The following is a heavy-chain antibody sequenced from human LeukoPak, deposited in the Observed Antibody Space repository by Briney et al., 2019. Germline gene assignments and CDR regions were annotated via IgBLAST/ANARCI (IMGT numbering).Heavy chain of an antibody. CDR3: AKGSPRGGLDY. J-gene: IGHJ4*02. V-gene: IGHV3-48*01. CDR2: ISSSSRTI. D-gene: IGHD1-14*01. Sequence: GGSLRLSCAASDLTFSTFTMHWVRQAPGKGLEWVSSISSSSRTINYADSVQGRFPVSRDNAKNSMYLQMNDLRREDTALYYCAKGSPRGGLDYWGQGTLVTVSS. CDR1: DLTFSTFT.